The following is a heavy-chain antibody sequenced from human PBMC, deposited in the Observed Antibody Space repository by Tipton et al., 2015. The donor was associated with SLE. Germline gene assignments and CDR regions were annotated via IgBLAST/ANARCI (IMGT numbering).Heavy chain of an antibody. CDR1: GFTVSSNY. J-gene: IGHJ3*02. CDR2: IYSGGST. D-gene: IGHD2-15*01. V-gene: IGHV3-66*01. Sequence: GSLRLSCAASGFTVSSNYMSWVRQAPGKGLEWVSVIYSGGSTYYADSVKGRFTISRDNSKNTLYLQMNSLRAEDTAVYYCARDGMVVPDAFDIWGQGTMVTVSS. CDR3: ARDGMVVPDAFDI.